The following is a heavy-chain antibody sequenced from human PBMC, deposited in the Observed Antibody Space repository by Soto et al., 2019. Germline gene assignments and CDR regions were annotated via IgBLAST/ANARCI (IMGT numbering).Heavy chain of an antibody. CDR3: AASCVACGGFNYYGMDV. CDR1: GGSISSGGYY. CDR2: IYYSGST. V-gene: IGHV4-31*03. J-gene: IGHJ6*02. D-gene: IGHD5-12*01. Sequence: QVQLQESGPGLVKPSQTLSLTCTVSGGSISSGGYYWSWIRQHPGKGLEWIGYIYYSGSTYYNPSLKSRVTTSVETSKNQFSLKLSSVTAADTAVYYCAASCVACGGFNYYGMDVWGQGTTVTVSS.